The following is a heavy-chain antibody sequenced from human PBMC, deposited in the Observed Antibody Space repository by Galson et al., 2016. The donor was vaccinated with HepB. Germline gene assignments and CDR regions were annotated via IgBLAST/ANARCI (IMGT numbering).Heavy chain of an antibody. Sequence: SLRLSCAASGFSFDIYAMSWVRQAPGRGLEWVAVTTYDEDNKYYADSVKGRFTISRDKSKSTLYLEMSSLRAEDTAVYYCAREQDYGDYRTADYWGQGTLVTVAS. V-gene: IGHV3-30*03. CDR2: TTYDEDNK. CDR1: GFSFDIYA. J-gene: IGHJ4*02. D-gene: IGHD4-17*01. CDR3: AREQDYGDYRTADY.